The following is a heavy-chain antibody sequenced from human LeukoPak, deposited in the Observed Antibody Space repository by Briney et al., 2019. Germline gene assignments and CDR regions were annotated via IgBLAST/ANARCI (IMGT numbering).Heavy chain of an antibody. CDR3: ARDPQATTPWFDP. J-gene: IGHJ5*02. CDR1: GDSVSSNSAA. D-gene: IGHD1-14*01. V-gene: IGHV6-1*01. CDR2: TYYRSKWYN. Sequence: SQTLSLTCAISGDSVSSNSAAWNWIRKSPSRGLEWLGRTYYRSKWYNDYAVSVKSRITINPDTSKNQFSLQLNSVTPEDTAVYYCARDPQATTPWFDPWGQGTLVTVSS.